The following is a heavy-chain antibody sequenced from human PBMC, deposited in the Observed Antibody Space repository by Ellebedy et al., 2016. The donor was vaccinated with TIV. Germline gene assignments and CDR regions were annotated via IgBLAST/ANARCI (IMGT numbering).Heavy chain of an antibody. J-gene: IGHJ4*02. Sequence: GESLKISCAASGFTFSSFAMSWVRQAPGKGLEWVSEISLSGETTYYGDSVKGRFTMSRDNSKNTTFLQMNSLRPEDTGVYYCAKWGSISHQYLDSWGQGALVTVSS. V-gene: IGHV3-23*01. D-gene: IGHD3-16*01. CDR1: GFTFSSFA. CDR2: ISLSGETT. CDR3: AKWGSISHQYLDS.